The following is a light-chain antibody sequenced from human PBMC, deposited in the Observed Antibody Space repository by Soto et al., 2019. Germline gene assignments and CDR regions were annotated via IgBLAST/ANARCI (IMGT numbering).Light chain of an antibody. CDR3: SSYTSINTHV. CDR1: SSDVGGYNF. CDR2: DVS. J-gene: IGLJ1*01. V-gene: IGLV2-14*01. Sequence: SVLAQPASVSGSPGQSITISCTGTSSDVGGYNFVSWYQQHPGKAPKLIISDVSNRPSGVSTRFSGSKSGNTASLTISGLQAEDEADYYCSSYTSINTHVFGTGTKVTVL.